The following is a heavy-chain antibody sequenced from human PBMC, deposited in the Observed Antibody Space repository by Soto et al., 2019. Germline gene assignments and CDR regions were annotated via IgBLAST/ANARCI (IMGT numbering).Heavy chain of an antibody. D-gene: IGHD4-17*01. CDR3: ARVMTTVIEDDAFDI. CDR2: IWYDGSNK. CDR1: GFTFSSYG. V-gene: IGHV3-33*01. Sequence: GGSLRLSCAASGFTFSSYGMHWVRQAPGKGLEWVAVIWYDGSNKYYADSVKGRFTISRDNSKNTLYLQMNSLRAEDTAVYYCARVMTTVIEDDAFDIWGQGTMVTVSS. J-gene: IGHJ3*02.